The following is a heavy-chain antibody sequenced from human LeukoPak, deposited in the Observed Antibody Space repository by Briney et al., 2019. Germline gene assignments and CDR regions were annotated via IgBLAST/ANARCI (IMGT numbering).Heavy chain of an antibody. J-gene: IGHJ4*02. CDR3: ARQAVRNLVEPFDY. CDR2: IYPRDSDT. CDR1: GYSFTSYW. Sequence: GEPLKISCKGSGYSFTSYWIGWVRQMPGKGLEWMGIIYPRDSDTRYSPSFQGQVTISADKSISTAYLQWSSLKASDTAMYYCARQAVRNLVEPFDYWGQGTLVTVSS. V-gene: IGHV5-51*01. D-gene: IGHD2-15*01.